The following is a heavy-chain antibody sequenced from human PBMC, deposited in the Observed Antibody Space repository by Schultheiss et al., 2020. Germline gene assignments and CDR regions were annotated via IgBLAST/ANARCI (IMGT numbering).Heavy chain of an antibody. CDR1: GGTFSSYT. Sequence: SVKVSCKASGGTFSSYTISWVRQAPGQGLEWMGRIIPILGIANYAQKFQGRVTITRDTSASTAYMELSSLKSDDTAVYYCARDRFWSGYLFFDYWGQGTLVTVSS. CDR2: IIPILGIA. CDR3: ARDRFWSGYLFFDY. J-gene: IGHJ4*02. D-gene: IGHD3-3*01. V-gene: IGHV1-69*04.